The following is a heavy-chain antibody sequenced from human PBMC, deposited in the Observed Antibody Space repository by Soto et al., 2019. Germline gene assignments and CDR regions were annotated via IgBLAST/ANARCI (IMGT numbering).Heavy chain of an antibody. CDR2: ISGSGGST. V-gene: IGHV3-23*01. CDR3: AKTYYGSGSYNTPSGY. CDR1: GFTISSYA. J-gene: IGHJ4*02. Sequence: GGSLRLSCAASGFTISSYAMSWVRQAPGKGLEWVSAISGSGGSTYYADSVKGRFTISRDNSKNTLYLQMNSLRAEDTAVYYCAKTYYGSGSYNTPSGYWGQGTLVTVSS. D-gene: IGHD3-10*01.